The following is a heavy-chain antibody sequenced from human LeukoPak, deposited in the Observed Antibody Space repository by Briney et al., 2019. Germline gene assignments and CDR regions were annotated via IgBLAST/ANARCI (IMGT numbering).Heavy chain of an antibody. CDR3: AKDYYDSSGYYYFTLGY. J-gene: IGHJ4*02. Sequence: GGSLRLSCAASGFTFSSYAMSWVRQAPGKGLEWVSAISGSGGSTHYADSVKGRFTISRDNSKNTLYLQMNSLRAEGTAVYYCAKDYYDSSGYYYFTLGYWGQGTLVTVSS. V-gene: IGHV3-23*01. D-gene: IGHD3-22*01. CDR1: GFTFSSYA. CDR2: ISGSGGST.